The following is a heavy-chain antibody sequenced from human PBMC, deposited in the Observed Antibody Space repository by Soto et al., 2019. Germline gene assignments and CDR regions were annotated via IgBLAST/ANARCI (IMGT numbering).Heavy chain of an antibody. Sequence: QITLNESGPAQVNPRQTLTLTCTFSGFSLTTSGVGVGWIRQSPGTAPEWLALIYWDDDKRYSPSLKSRLTITKDTSQTQVVLTMADLDPADTATYYCAHRVLRTVFGLVTTTAIYFDFWGQGTPVAVSS. V-gene: IGHV2-5*02. D-gene: IGHD3-3*01. CDR1: GFSLTTSGVG. CDR3: AHRVLRTVFGLVTTTAIYFDF. CDR2: IYWDDDK. J-gene: IGHJ4*02.